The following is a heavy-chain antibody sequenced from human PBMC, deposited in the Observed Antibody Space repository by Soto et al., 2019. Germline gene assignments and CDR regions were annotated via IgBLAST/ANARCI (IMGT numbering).Heavy chain of an antibody. D-gene: IGHD6-6*01. V-gene: IGHV1-18*01. J-gene: IGHJ6*02. CDR1: GYTFSTSG. CDR2: ISTYNGDA. Sequence: QAQLEQSGAEVKKPGASVKVSCKSSGYTFSTSGISWVRQAPGQGLEWMGWISTYNGDANYAQRFQGRVTMTTDTSTSKPFMELRSLRSEDTAVYYCAREGPRPYYYYGMDVWGQGTTVTVSS. CDR3: AREGPRPYYYYGMDV.